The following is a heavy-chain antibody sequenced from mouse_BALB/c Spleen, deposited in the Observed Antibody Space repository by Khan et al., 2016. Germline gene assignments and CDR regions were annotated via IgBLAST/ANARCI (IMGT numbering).Heavy chain of an antibody. CDR3: ARLHYYGRFAY. V-gene: IGHV4-1*02. J-gene: IGHJ3*01. CDR1: GFDFSRYW. CDR2: INPDSSTL. D-gene: IGHD1-2*01. Sequence: EVKLLESGGGLVQPGGSLKLSCAASGFDFSRYWMSWVRQAPGKGLEWFGEINPDSSTLNYTPYLKDKFIISRDNANNTLYLQLSKVRSDDTALYYCARLHYYGRFAYWGQGTLVTVSA.